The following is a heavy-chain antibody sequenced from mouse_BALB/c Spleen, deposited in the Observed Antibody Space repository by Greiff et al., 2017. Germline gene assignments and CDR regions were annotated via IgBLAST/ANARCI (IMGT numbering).Heavy chain of an antibody. D-gene: IGHD1-1*01. CDR1: GFSLTSYG. Sequence: QVQLKESGPGLVAPSQSLSITCTVSGFSLTSYGVHWVRQPPGKGLEWLGVIWAGGSTNYNSALMSRLSISKDNSKSQVFLKMNSLQTDDTAMYYCARARSYYGSSFYAMDYWGQGTSVTVSS. V-gene: IGHV2-9*02. CDR3: ARARSYYGSSFYAMDY. CDR2: IWAGGST. J-gene: IGHJ4*01.